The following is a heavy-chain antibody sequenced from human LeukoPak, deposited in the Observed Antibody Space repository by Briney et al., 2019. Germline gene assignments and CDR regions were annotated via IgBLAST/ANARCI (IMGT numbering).Heavy chain of an antibody. J-gene: IGHJ4*02. CDR3: ARVAKYYYGSETYYFFEH. V-gene: IGHV3-69-1*01. Sequence: GKRLKWVSSITRRNYIYYADSVKDRFTISRDNAKNSLYLQMYSLRVEDTAVYYCARVAKYYYGSETYYFFEHWGQGTPVTASS. D-gene: IGHD3-10*01. CDR2: ITRRNYI.